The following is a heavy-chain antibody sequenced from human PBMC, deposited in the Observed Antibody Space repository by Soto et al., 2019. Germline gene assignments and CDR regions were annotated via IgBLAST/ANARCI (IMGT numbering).Heavy chain of an antibody. Sequence: PGESLKISCKGSGYSFTSYWISWVRQMPGKGLEWMGRIDPSDSYTNYSPSFQGHVTISADKSISTAYLQWSSLKASDTAMYYCARGPYYYDSSGYRDGWGQGTLVTVSS. J-gene: IGHJ4*02. CDR1: GYSFTSYW. V-gene: IGHV5-10-1*01. D-gene: IGHD3-22*01. CDR2: IDPSDSYT. CDR3: ARGPYYYDSSGYRDG.